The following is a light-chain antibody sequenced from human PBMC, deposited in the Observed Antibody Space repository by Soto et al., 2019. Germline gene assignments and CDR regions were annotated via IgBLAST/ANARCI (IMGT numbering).Light chain of an antibody. V-gene: IGKV1-5*01. CDR1: NNIRSR. Sequence: STLSPXVGDXAPIXCRASNNIRSRLAWFQEGPRKAAEVLIYGASSLESGLPQRFRSRESGTELTLTISKRQTDDFTTYYCQQYDSSWTFCQATEVEIK. J-gene: IGKJ1*01. CDR3: QQYDSSWT. CDR2: GAS.